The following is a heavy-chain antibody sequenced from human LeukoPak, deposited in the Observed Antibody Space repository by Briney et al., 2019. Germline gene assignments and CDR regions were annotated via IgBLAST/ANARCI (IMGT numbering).Heavy chain of an antibody. CDR3: AKECGWCDTVEYFQH. CDR1: GFPFSSYT. CDR2: ISSSSSYI. V-gene: IGHV3-21*04. J-gene: IGHJ1*01. D-gene: IGHD6-19*01. Sequence: GGSLRLSCAASGFPFSSYTMNWVRQAPGKGLEWVSSISSSSSYIYYADSVKGRFTISRDNSKNTLYLQMNSLRAEDTAVYYCAKECGWCDTVEYFQHWGQGTLVTVSS.